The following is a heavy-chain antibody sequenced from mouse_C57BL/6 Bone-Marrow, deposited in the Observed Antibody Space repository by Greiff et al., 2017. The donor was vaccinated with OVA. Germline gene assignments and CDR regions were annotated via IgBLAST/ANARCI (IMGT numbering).Heavy chain of an antibody. D-gene: IGHD1-1*01. J-gene: IGHJ1*03. V-gene: IGHV8-12*01. CDR1: GFSLSTSGMG. CDR2: IYWDDDK. Sequence: QVTLKVSGPGILQSSQTLSLTCSFSGFSLSTSGMGVSWIRQPSGKGLEWLAHIYWDDDKRYNPSLKSRLTISKDTSRNQVFLKITSVDTADTATYYCARRGGIITTVVATSWYFDVWGTGTTVTVSS. CDR3: ARRGGIITTVVATSWYFDV.